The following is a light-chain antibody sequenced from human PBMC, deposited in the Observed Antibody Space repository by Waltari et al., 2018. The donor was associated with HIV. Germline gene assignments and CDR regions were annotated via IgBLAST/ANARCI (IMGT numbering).Light chain of an antibody. CDR1: SSNIGAGHD. Sequence: QSVLTQPPSVSGAPGPRVTISCTGSSSNIGAGHDVHWYQQLPGTAPKLLIYGDSNRPSGVPDQFSGSKSGTSASLAITGLQAEDEADYYCQSYDISLSGVVFGGGTKLTVL. CDR3: QSYDISLSGVV. J-gene: IGLJ2*01. V-gene: IGLV1-40*01. CDR2: GDS.